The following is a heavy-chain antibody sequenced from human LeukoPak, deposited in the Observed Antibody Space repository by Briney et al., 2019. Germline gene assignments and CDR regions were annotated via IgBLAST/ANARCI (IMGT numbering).Heavy chain of an antibody. D-gene: IGHD6-19*01. Sequence: GGSLRLSCAASGFTFDDYAMHWVRQAPGKGLEWVSLISWDGGSTYYADSVKGRFTISRDNSKNSLYLQMNSLRAEDTALYYCAKSVRSGGYGGYYYYMDVWGKGTTVTVSS. J-gene: IGHJ6*03. V-gene: IGHV3-43D*03. CDR1: GFTFDDYA. CDR2: ISWDGGST. CDR3: AKSVRSGGYGGYYYYMDV.